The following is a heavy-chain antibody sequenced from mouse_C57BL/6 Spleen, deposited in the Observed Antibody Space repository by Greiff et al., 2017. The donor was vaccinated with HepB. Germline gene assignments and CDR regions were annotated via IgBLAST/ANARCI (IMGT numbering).Heavy chain of an antibody. CDR1: GYTFTSYW. J-gene: IGHJ1*03. Sequence: VQLHQSGTELVKPGASVKLSCKASGYTFTSYWMHWVKQRPGQGLEWIGNINPSNGGTNYNEKFKSKATLTVDKSSSTAYMQLSSLTSEDSAVYYCARKDYGSSSWYFDVWGTGTTVTVSS. CDR2: INPSNGGT. D-gene: IGHD1-1*01. CDR3: ARKDYGSSSWYFDV. V-gene: IGHV1-53*01.